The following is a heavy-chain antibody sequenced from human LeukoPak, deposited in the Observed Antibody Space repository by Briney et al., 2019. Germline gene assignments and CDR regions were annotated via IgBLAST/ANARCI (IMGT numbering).Heavy chain of an antibody. CDR1: GYSFTSYD. D-gene: IGHD1-26*01. CDR3: TRASMNSGSLLDY. V-gene: IGHV1-8*01. CDR2: LNPNSGNT. Sequence: ASVTVSCKASGYSFTSYDNNRVRQAPGPGLERMGWLNPNSGNTGYAQKFQGRVTMTRNTSISTAYMELSSLRSEDTAVYYCTRASMNSGSLLDYWGQGTLVTVSS. J-gene: IGHJ4*02.